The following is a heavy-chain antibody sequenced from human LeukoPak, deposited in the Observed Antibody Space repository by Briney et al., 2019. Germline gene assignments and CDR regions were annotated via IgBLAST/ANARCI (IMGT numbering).Heavy chain of an antibody. CDR3: ARGRVGATGWFDP. J-gene: IGHJ5*02. CDR1: GFTFSSYG. D-gene: IGHD1-26*01. CDR2: ISGSGGST. Sequence: GGSLRLSCAASGFTFSSYGMSWVRQAPGKGLEWVSAISGSGGSTYYADSVKGRFTISRDNSKNTLYLQMNSLRAEDTAVYYCARGRVGATGWFDPWGRGTLVTVSS. V-gene: IGHV3-23*01.